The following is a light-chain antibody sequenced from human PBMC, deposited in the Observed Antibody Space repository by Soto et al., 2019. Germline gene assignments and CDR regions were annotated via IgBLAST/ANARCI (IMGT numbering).Light chain of an antibody. CDR3: QQYNNWPPYT. J-gene: IGKJ2*01. Sequence: MTQSPSTLSASVGDRVTITCRASQSVSSNLAWYQQKPGQAPRLLIYGASTRATDIPARFSGSGSGTEFTLTISSLQSEDFAVYYCQQYNNWPPYTFGQGTKLEIK. CDR2: GAS. CDR1: QSVSSN. V-gene: IGKV3-15*01.